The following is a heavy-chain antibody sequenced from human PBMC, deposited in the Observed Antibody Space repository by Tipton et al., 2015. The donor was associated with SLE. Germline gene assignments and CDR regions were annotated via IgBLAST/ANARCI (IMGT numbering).Heavy chain of an antibody. CDR3: ARLISAYDCNFDY. CDR2: MYNTGST. D-gene: IGHD5-12*01. Sequence: LRLSCTVSGISISSAGYSWSWIRQSPGKGLEWIGYMYNTGSTSYNPSLRSRVTISVDRSKNQFSLKMSSVNAADTAVYYCARLISAYDCNFDYWGQGTLVTVSS. CDR1: GISISSAGYS. V-gene: IGHV4-30-2*06. J-gene: IGHJ4*02.